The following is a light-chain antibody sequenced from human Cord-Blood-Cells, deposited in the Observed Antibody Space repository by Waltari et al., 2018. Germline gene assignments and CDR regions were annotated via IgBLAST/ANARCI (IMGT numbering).Light chain of an antibody. V-gene: IGLV2-23*01. CDR2: EGS. J-gene: IGLJ3*02. CDR1: SSDVGSDNL. Sequence: QSALTQPASVSGSPGQSITISCTGTSSDVGSDNLVSLYQQHPGKAPKLMIYEGSKRPSGVSNRFSGSKAGNAASLTISGLQAEDEADYYCCSYAGSSTWVFGGGTKLTVL. CDR3: CSYAGSSTWV.